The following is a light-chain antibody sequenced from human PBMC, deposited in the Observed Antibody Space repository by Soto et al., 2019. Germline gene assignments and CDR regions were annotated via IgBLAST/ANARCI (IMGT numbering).Light chain of an antibody. CDR1: SSEVGFYNY. J-gene: IGLJ2*01. CDR3: SSYAGINNFI. CDR2: EVN. Sequence: QSALTQPPSASGSLGQSVTISCTGTSSEVGFYNYVSWFQQHPGKAPKLIIYEVNKRPSGVPDRFSGSKSGNTASLTVSGLQAEDEADYYCSSYAGINNFIFGGGTKLTVL. V-gene: IGLV2-8*01.